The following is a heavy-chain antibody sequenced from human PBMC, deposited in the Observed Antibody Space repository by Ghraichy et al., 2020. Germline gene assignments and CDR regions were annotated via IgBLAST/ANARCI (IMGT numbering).Heavy chain of an antibody. Sequence: SLNISCTVSGGSISSGGYYWSWIRQHPGKGLEWIGYIYYSGSTYYNPSLKSRVTISVDTSKNQFSLKLSSVTAADTAVYYCASIRTYYYGSGNSLPRGPIDYWGQGTLVTVSS. CDR2: IYYSGST. D-gene: IGHD3-10*01. CDR1: GGSISSGGYY. V-gene: IGHV4-31*03. J-gene: IGHJ4*02. CDR3: ASIRTYYYGSGNSLPRGPIDY.